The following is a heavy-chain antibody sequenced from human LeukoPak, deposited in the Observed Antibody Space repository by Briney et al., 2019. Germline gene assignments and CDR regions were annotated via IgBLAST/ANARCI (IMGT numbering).Heavy chain of an antibody. Sequence: GGSLRLSCTASGFPFSIFEMNWVRQAPGKGLEWVSYIFGSSSAIYYADSVKGRFTISRDNAKNSLDLQMNSLRAEDTAVYYCGRDFGLTGTKRSFDIWGQGTMVTVSS. CDR3: GRDFGLTGTKRSFDI. D-gene: IGHD1-7*01. CDR2: IFGSSSAI. J-gene: IGHJ3*02. V-gene: IGHV3-48*03. CDR1: GFPFSIFE.